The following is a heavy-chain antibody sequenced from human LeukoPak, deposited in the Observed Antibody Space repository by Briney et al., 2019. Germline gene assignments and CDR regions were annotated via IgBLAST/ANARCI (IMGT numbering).Heavy chain of an antibody. CDR2: IDPSDSYT. CDR1: GYSFTSYW. Sequence: GESLKISCKGSGYSFTSYWIGWVRQMPGKGLEWMGRIDPSDSYTNYSPSFQGHVTISADKSISTAYLQWGSLKASDTAMYYCASNNHCTNGVCPHWFDPWGQGTLVTVSS. J-gene: IGHJ5*02. D-gene: IGHD2-8*01. V-gene: IGHV5-10-1*01. CDR3: ASNNHCTNGVCPHWFDP.